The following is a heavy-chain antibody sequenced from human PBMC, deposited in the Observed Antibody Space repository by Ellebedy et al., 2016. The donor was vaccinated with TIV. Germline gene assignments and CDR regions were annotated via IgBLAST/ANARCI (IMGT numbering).Heavy chain of an antibody. J-gene: IGHJ4*02. Sequence: GESLKISCEASGFTLSNYWMTWVRQAPGRGLEWVANVKQDGSEENYVDSVKGRFSISRDNTKNSLYVQMNSLRPEDTAVYYCARDQWLGRAYYFDYWGRGTLVTVSS. CDR3: ARDQWLGRAYYFDY. CDR1: GFTLSNYW. D-gene: IGHD6-19*01. CDR2: VKQDGSEE. V-gene: IGHV3-7*01.